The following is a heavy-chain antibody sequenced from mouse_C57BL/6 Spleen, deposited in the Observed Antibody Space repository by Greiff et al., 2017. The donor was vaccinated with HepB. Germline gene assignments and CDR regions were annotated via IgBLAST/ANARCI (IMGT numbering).Heavy chain of an antibody. D-gene: IGHD2-1*01. Sequence: VKLQESGPELVKPGASVKISCKASGYAFSSSWMNWVKQRPGKGLEWIGRIYPGDGDTNYNGKFKGKATLTADKSSSTAYMQLSSLTSEDSAVYFCARGDLLWSLFDYWGQGTTLTVSS. J-gene: IGHJ2*01. CDR2: IYPGDGDT. V-gene: IGHV1-82*01. CDR1: GYAFSSSW. CDR3: ARGDLLWSLFDY.